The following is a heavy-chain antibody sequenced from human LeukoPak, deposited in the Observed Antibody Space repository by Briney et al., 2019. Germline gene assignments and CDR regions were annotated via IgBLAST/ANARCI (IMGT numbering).Heavy chain of an antibody. CDR3: AKDRSGTSYGFDY. J-gene: IGHJ4*02. CDR1: GFTFSSYG. D-gene: IGHD5-18*01. CDR2: ISYDGSNK. V-gene: IGHV3-30*18. Sequence: GGSLRLSCAASGFTFSSYGMHWVRQAPGKGLEWVAVISYDGSNKYYADSEKGRFTISRDNSKNTLYLQMNSLRAEDTAVYYCAKDRSGTSYGFDYWGQGTLVTVSS.